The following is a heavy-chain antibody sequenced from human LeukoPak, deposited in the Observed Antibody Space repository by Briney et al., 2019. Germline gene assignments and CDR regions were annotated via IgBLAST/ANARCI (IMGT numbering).Heavy chain of an antibody. CDR3: ATRGDGYNYPRYYYYMDV. CDR2: MNPNSGNT. J-gene: IGHJ6*03. V-gene: IGHV1-8*03. CDR1: GYTFTSYD. D-gene: IGHD5-24*01. Sequence: ASVKVSCKASGYTFTSYDINWVRQTTGQGLEWMGWMNPNSGNTGYAQKFQGRVTITRNTSISTAYLELSNLRSEDTAVYYCATRGDGYNYPRYYYYMDVWGKGTTVTVSS.